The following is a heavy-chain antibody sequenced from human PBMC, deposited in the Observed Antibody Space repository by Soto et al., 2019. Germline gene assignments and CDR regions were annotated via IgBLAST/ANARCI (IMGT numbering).Heavy chain of an antibody. CDR1: GGSFSGYY. CDR2: INHSGST. Sequence: SETLSLTCAVYGGSFSGYYWSWIRQPPGKGLEWIGEINHSGSTNYNPSLKSRVTISVDTSKNQFSLKLSSVTAADTAVYYCARRYRSGTNGVCCFFDYWGQGTLVTVSS. V-gene: IGHV4-34*01. J-gene: IGHJ4*02. D-gene: IGHD2-8*01. CDR3: ARRYRSGTNGVCCFFDY.